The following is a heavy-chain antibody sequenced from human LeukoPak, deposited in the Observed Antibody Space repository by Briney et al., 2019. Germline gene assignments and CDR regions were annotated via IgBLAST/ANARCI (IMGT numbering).Heavy chain of an antibody. D-gene: IGHD3-9*01. CDR2: IKQDGSEK. Sequence: PGGSLRLSCAASGFTFSSYGMSWVRQAPGKGLEWVANIKQDGSEKYYVDSVKGRFTISRDNAKNSLYLQMNSLRAEDTAVYYCAREEGERYFDWFRGNYYYMDVWGKGTTVTISS. CDR3: AREEGERYFDWFRGNYYYMDV. CDR1: GFTFSSYG. V-gene: IGHV3-7*01. J-gene: IGHJ6*03.